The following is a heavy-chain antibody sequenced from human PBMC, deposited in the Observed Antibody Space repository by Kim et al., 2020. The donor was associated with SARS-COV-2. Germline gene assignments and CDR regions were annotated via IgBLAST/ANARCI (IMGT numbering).Heavy chain of an antibody. Sequence: SQTLSLTCAISGDSVSSNSAAWNWIRQSPSRGLEWLGRTYYRSKWYNDYAVSVKSRITINPDTSKNQFSLQLNSVTPEDTAVYYCARAITMVRGAAIGWFDPWGQGTLVTVSS. CDR1: GDSVSSNSAA. CDR2: TYYRSKWYN. D-gene: IGHD3-10*01. V-gene: IGHV6-1*01. J-gene: IGHJ5*02. CDR3: ARAITMVRGAAIGWFDP.